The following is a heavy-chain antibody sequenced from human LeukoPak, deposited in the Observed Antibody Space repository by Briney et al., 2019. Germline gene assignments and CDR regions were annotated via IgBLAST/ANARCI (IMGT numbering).Heavy chain of an antibody. CDR3: ARVSPGYYYYYMDV. J-gene: IGHJ6*03. CDR1: GFTFSSYS. CDR2: ISSSSSTI. Sequence: LPGGSLRLSRAASGFTFSSYSMNWVRQAPGKGLEWVSYISSSSSTIYYADSVKGRFTISRDNAKNSLYLQMNSLRAEDTAVYYCARVSPGYYYYYMDVWGKGTTVTVSS. V-gene: IGHV3-48*01.